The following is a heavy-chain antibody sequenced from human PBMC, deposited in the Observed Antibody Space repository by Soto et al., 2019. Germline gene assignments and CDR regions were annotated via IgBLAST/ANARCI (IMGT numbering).Heavy chain of an antibody. V-gene: IGHV1-8*01. CDR2: MNPNSGNT. CDR1: GYTFTSYD. J-gene: IGHJ6*02. CDR3: ARVEASRYYYVMDV. Sequence: QVQLVQSGAEVKKPGASVKVSCKAPGYTFTSYDINWVRQATGQGLEWMGWMNPNSGNTGYAQKLQGRVTMTRNTSISTAYMELSSLRSEATAVYFCARVEASRYYYVMDVWGQGTTVTVSS.